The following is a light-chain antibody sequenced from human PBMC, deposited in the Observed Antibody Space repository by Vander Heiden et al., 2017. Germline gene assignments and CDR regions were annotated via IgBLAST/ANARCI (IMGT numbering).Light chain of an antibody. CDR3: SSYTNNSTLV. Sequence: QSALTQPAPVSGSPGQSITISCTGTSSDVGGYNYVSWFQQHPGKAPKLMIYDVSNRPSGVSNRFSGSKSGNTASLTISGLQAEDEADYHCSSYTNNSTLVFGGGTKLTVL. V-gene: IGLV2-14*03. CDR2: DVS. CDR1: SSDVGGYNY. J-gene: IGLJ2*01.